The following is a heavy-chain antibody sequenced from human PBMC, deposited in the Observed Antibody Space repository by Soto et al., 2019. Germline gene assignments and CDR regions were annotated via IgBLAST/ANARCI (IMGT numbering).Heavy chain of an antibody. J-gene: IGHJ5*02. V-gene: IGHV2-5*01. CDR2: IYWNDDK. CDR1: GFSLSTSGVG. D-gene: IGHD2-21*01. CDR3: TLTPAKVRGRRWFDP. Sequence: QITLKESGPTLVKPTQTLTLTCTFSGFSLSTSGVGVGWIRQPPGKALEWLALIYWNDDKRYRASLKSRLTITKDTSRSQVVLTMTNLDPVDTATYYCTLTPAKVRGRRWFDPWGQGILVTVSS.